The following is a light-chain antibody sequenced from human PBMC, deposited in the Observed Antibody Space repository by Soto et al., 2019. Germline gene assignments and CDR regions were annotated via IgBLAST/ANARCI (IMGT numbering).Light chain of an antibody. V-gene: IGKV3-20*01. CDR3: HHYGSSPLT. Sequence: EIVLTQSPGTLSLSPGERATLSCRASQSVNSHLAWYQQKPGQAPRLLIYGASSRATDFPDRSSGSGAGTDFTLTISRLQHEDFAVYYCHHYGSSPLTFGQGTRLEIK. CDR2: GAS. CDR1: QSVNSH. J-gene: IGKJ5*01.